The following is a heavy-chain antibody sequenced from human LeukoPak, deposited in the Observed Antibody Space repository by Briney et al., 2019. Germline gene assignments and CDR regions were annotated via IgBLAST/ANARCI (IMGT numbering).Heavy chain of an antibody. V-gene: IGHV1-46*01. CDR3: ARDMGNCGGDCYLDGDSFDI. J-gene: IGHJ3*02. D-gene: IGHD2-21*02. CDR1: GYTFTSYY. Sequence: GASVKVSCKASGYTFTSYYMHWVRQAPGQGLEWMGIINPSGGTRRYAQKFQGRVTMTRDMSTSTVYMELSSLRSEDTAVYYCARDMGNCGGDCYLDGDSFDIWGQGTMATVSS. CDR2: INPSGGTR.